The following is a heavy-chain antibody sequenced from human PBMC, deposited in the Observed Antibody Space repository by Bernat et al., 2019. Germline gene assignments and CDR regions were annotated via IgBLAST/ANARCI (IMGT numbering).Heavy chain of an antibody. V-gene: IGHV3-30*18. CDR2: ISHDGSNK. CDR3: AKEQHLDFDC. J-gene: IGHJ4*02. CDR1: GFSFSVYG. Sequence: QVQLVESGGGVVQPGRSLRISCAASGFSFSVYGMHWVRQALGKGLEWVAIISHDGSNKYYADSVKGRFTISRDNSKNTLYLQMNSLRPDDTAVYYCAKEQHLDFDCWGQGTLVTVSS. D-gene: IGHD6-13*01.